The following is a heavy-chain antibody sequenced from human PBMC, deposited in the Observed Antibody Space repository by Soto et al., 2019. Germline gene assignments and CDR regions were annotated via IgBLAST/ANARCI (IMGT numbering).Heavy chain of an antibody. CDR1: GFTFSSYG. CDR3: ARDPREQWLVLYPPLHYYYYMDV. Sequence: GGSLRLSCAASGFTFSSYGMHWVRQAPGKGLEWVAVIWYDGSNKYYGDSVKGRFTISRNNSKNTLYLQINSLRAEDTAVYYCARDPREQWLVLYPPLHYYYYMDVWGKGTTVTVSS. J-gene: IGHJ6*03. D-gene: IGHD6-19*01. V-gene: IGHV3-33*01. CDR2: IWYDGSNK.